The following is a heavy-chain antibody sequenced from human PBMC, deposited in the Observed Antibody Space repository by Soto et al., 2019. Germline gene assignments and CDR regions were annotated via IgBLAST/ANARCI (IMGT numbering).Heavy chain of an antibody. CDR1: GFTFSSYA. J-gene: IGHJ3*02. Sequence: GGSLRLSCAASGFTFSSYAMSWVRQAPGKGLEWVSAISGSGGSTYYADSVKGRFTISRDNSKNTLYLQMNSLRAEDTAVYYCAKDKWGFTRGRDAFDIWGPGTMVTVSS. D-gene: IGHD7-27*01. CDR2: ISGSGGST. CDR3: AKDKWGFTRGRDAFDI. V-gene: IGHV3-23*01.